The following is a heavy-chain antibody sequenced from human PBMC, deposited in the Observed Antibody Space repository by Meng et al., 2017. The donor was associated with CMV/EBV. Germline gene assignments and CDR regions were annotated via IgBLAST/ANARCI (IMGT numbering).Heavy chain of an antibody. V-gene: IGHV1-2*02. CDR3: VRSSGWSLFDY. J-gene: IGHJ4*02. CDR1: GFTFSDSY. D-gene: IGHD6-19*01. CDR2: VNSNNDAT. Sequence: QLVESGARIKKPGPSVKVSCTTSGFTFSDSYIHWVRQAPGQGLEWMGWVNSNNDATNYARKYQGRVSMTRDTSISTAHMELSRLMSDDTAVYYCVRSSGWSLFDYWGQGTLVTVSS.